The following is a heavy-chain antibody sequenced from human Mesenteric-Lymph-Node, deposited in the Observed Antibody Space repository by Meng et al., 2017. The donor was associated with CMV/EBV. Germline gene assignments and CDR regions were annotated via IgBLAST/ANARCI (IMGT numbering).Heavy chain of an antibody. CDR2: SNGCGSSA. CDR1: GFTFSSFA. CDR3: ARDLRGKDDY. Sequence: GESLKISCAASGFTFSSFAMTWVRQAPGKGLEWVSISNGCGSSAYYTDSVKGRFTMSRDNSKSTLYLQMSSLRAEDTGVYYCARDLRGKDDYWGQGTLVTVSS. D-gene: IGHD5-12*01. V-gene: IGHV3-23*03. J-gene: IGHJ4*02.